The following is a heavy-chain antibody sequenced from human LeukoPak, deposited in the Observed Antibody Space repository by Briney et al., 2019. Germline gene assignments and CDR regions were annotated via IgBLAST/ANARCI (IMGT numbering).Heavy chain of an antibody. J-gene: IGHJ4*02. V-gene: IGHV3-48*04. CDR2: ISSSGSTI. D-gene: IGHD1-26*01. CDR1: GFTFSSYA. CDR3: ASSRTGSYYSVSDY. Sequence: GGSLRLSCAASGFTFSSYAMSWVRQAPGKGMEWVSYISSSGSTIYYADSVKGRFTISRDNAKNSLYLQMNSLRAEDTAVYYCASSRTGSYYSVSDYWGQGTLVTVSS.